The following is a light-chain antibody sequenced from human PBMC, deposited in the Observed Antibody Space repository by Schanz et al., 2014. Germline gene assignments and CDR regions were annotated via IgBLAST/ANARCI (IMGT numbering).Light chain of an antibody. CDR1: SSDVGGYNY. CDR2: DVS. Sequence: QSALTQPASVSGSHGQSITISCTGTSSDVGGYNYVSWYQQHPGKAPRFMIYDVSNRPSGVSNRFSGSKSGNTASLTISGLQAEDEADYYCSSYTSSSTFYVFGTGTKLTVL. CDR3: SSYTSSSTFYV. J-gene: IGLJ1*01. V-gene: IGLV2-14*01.